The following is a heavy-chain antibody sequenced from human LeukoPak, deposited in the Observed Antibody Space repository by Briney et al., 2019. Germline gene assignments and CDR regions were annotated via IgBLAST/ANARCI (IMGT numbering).Heavy chain of an antibody. Sequence: SETLSLTCAVYGGSFSGYYWSWIRQPPGKGLEWIGEINHSGSTNYNPSLKSRVTISVDTSKNQFSLKLSSVTAADTAVYDCARGPPITMIVVVSFDYWGQGTLVTVSS. CDR2: INHSGST. D-gene: IGHD3-22*01. J-gene: IGHJ4*02. CDR3: ARGPPITMIVVVSFDY. V-gene: IGHV4-34*01. CDR1: GGSFSGYY.